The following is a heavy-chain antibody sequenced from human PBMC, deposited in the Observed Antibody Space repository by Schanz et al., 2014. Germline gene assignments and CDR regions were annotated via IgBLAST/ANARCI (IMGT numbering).Heavy chain of an antibody. CDR1: GFSFSSYA. Sequence: EVQLLESGGGLVEPGGSLRLSCAASGFSFSSYAMSWVRQAPGKGLEWVSFISGSGGNTYYADAERGRFTISRDNSKTTVYLQMNSLRAEDTAVYYCANAAAWPVTRFDPWGQGTLVTVSS. V-gene: IGHV3-23*01. J-gene: IGHJ5*02. D-gene: IGHD4-4*01. CDR3: ANAAAWPVTRFDP. CDR2: ISGSGGNT.